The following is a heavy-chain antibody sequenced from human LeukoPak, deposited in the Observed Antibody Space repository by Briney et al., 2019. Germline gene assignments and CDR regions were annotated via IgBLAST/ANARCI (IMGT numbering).Heavy chain of an antibody. CDR3: ARGAPEGYCSSTSCPSDY. Sequence: GGSLRLSCAASGFTVSSNYMSRVRQAPGKGLEWVSVIYSGGSTYYADSVKGRFTISRDNSKNTLYLQMNSLRAEDTAVYYCARGAPEGYCSSTSCPSDYWGQGTLVTVSS. V-gene: IGHV3-53*01. J-gene: IGHJ4*02. D-gene: IGHD2-2*01. CDR1: GFTVSSNY. CDR2: IYSGGST.